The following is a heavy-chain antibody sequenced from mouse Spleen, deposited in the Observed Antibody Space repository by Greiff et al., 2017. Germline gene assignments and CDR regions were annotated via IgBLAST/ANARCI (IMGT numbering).Heavy chain of an antibody. Sequence: EVKLVESGPGLVKPSQSLSLTCSVSGYSITSGYYWNWIRQSPGNKLEWMGYISYDGSNNYNPSLKNRISITRDTSKNQFFLKLNSVTTEDTATYYCASDYDWFAYWGQGTLVTVSA. CDR1: GYSITSGYY. CDR3: ASDYDWFAY. J-gene: IGHJ3*01. V-gene: IGHV3-6*01. CDR2: ISYDGSN. D-gene: IGHD2-12*01.